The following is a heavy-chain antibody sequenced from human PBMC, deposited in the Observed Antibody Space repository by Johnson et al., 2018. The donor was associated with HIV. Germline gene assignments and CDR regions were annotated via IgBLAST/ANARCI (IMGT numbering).Heavy chain of an antibody. J-gene: IGHJ3*02. Sequence: VQLVEFGGGVVQPGRSLRLSCAASGFTFSSYGMHWVRQAPGKGLEWVSGINWNGGSTGYADSVKGRVTISRDNAKNSLYLQMNSLRAEDTAVYYCASPKTPTRVVRGAFDIWGQGTMVTVSS. CDR2: INWNGGST. D-gene: IGHD3-10*01. CDR3: ASPKTPTRVVRGAFDI. CDR1: GFTFSSYG. V-gene: IGHV3-20*04.